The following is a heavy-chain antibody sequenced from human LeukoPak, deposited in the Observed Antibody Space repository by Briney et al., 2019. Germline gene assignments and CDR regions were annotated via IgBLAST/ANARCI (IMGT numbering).Heavy chain of an antibody. CDR2: IYYSGST. CDR1: GGSISSYY. Sequence: SETLSLTCTVSGGSISSYYWSWIRQPPGKGLEWIGYIYYSGSTNYNPSLKSRVTISVDTSKNQFSLKLSSVTAADTAVYYCARATAGGYGPNHYYYYMDVWGKGTTVTVSS. CDR3: ARATAGGYGPNHYYYYMDV. D-gene: IGHD3-16*01. V-gene: IGHV4-59*08. J-gene: IGHJ6*03.